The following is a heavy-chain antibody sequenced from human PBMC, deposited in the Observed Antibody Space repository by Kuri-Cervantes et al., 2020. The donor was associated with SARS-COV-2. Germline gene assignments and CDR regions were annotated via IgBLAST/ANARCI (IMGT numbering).Heavy chain of an antibody. Sequence: SGTLSLTCPAPGGSFSSGSYSWGWFRQPPGKGLEWIGSIYYSGSTVYNPSLKSQGTISVDTSKNQFSLKLSSMTAADTAVYYCASYVVVPAAPLDYWGQGTLVTVSS. D-gene: IGHD2-2*01. CDR3: ASYVVVPAAPLDY. J-gene: IGHJ4*02. CDR1: GGSFSSGSYS. CDR2: IYYSGST. V-gene: IGHV4-39*01.